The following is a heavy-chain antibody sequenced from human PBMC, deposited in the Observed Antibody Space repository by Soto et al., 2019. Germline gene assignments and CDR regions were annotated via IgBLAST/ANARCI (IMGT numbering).Heavy chain of an antibody. D-gene: IGHD5-18*01. J-gene: IGHJ4*02. V-gene: IGHV4-59*01. CDR1: GGSISSYY. CDR3: ARAREAMVLFDY. Sequence: QVQLQESGPGLVKPSETLSLTCTVSGGSISSYYWSWIRQPPGKGLEWIGYIYYSGSTNSNPSLKSRVTISVDTSKNQFSLKLSSVTAADTAVYYCARAREAMVLFDYWGQGTLVTVSS. CDR2: IYYSGST.